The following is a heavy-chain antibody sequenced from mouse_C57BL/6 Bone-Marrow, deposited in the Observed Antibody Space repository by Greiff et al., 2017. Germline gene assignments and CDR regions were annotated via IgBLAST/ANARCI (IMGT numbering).Heavy chain of an antibody. CDR1: GFTFSDYY. V-gene: IGHV5-12*01. CDR3: ARQGRVTAGAFDY. Sequence: EVKLMESGGGLVQPGGSLKLSCAASGFTFSDYYMYWVRQTPEQRLEWVAYISNGGGSTYYPDTVKGRFTISRDNAKNTLYLQMRRLKSEDTAMYYCARQGRVTAGAFDYWGQGTTLTVSS. D-gene: IGHD2-2*01. CDR2: ISNGGGST. J-gene: IGHJ2*01.